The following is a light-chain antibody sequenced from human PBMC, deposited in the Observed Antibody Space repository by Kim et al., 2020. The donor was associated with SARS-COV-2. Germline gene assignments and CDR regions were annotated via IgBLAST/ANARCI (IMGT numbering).Light chain of an antibody. CDR3: ASWDSSLTGML. CDR2: DNT. J-gene: IGLJ2*01. V-gene: IGLV1-51*01. Sequence: QSVLTQPPSVSAAPGQKVTISCSGSKSNVQYNYVSWYQHLPGAAPKLLIYDNTKRPSGIPDRFSASKSGASATLGITGVQTGDEADYYCASWDSSLTGMLFGGGTKLTVL. CDR1: KSNVQYNY.